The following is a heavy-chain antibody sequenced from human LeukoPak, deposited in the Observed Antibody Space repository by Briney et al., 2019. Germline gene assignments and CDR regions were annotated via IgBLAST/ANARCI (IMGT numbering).Heavy chain of an antibody. CDR3: ARVTCPGGDCYYYYGLDV. V-gene: IGHV1-46*01. J-gene: IGHJ6*02. D-gene: IGHD2-21*02. CDR1: GYTFSRYY. Sequence: GASVKVSCKASGYTFSRYYMHWVRQAPGQGLEWMGIISESRGSTTYAQKFQGRVTMTRDTSTSTVYMELSSLRSDDTAVYYCARVTCPGGDCYYYYGLDVWGQGTTVTVS. CDR2: ISESRGST.